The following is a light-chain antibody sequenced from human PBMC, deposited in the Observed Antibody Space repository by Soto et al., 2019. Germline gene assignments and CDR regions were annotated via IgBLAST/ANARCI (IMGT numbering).Light chain of an antibody. CDR1: QSISYW. CDR3: QQYNSYPWA. Sequence: DLQMTQSPSTLSASVGDTVTITCRTSQSISYWLAWYQQKPGKAPKLLIYKASTLESGVPSRFSGSGSGTEFTLTISSLQPDDFATYYCQQYNSYPWAFGQGTKVEIK. V-gene: IGKV1-5*03. J-gene: IGKJ1*01. CDR2: KAS.